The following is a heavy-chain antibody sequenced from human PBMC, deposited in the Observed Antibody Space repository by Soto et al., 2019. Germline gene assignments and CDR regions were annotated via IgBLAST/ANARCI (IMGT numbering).Heavy chain of an antibody. CDR1: GFTFSSYG. V-gene: IGHV3-30*18. Sequence: GGFLRLSCAASGFTFSSYGMHWVRQAPGKGLEWVAVISYDGSNKYYADSAKGRFTISRDNSKNTLYLQMNSLRAEDTDVYYCAKDLDNWNDYWGQGTLVTVSS. CDR3: AKDLDNWNDY. J-gene: IGHJ4*02. D-gene: IGHD1-1*01. CDR2: ISYDGSNK.